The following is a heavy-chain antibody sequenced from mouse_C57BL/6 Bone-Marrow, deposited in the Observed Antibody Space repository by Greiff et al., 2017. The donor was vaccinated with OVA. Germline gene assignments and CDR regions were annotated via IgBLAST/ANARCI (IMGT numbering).Heavy chain of an antibody. CDR3: ARPTGTGYFDV. CDR1: GFTFSSYA. CDR2: ISDGGSYT. D-gene: IGHD4-1*02. J-gene: IGHJ1*03. Sequence: EVQLVESGGGLVTPGGSLKLSYAASGFTFSSYAMSWVRQTPEQRLEWVGTISDGGSYTYYPDKVKGRFTISRDKANNNLYLQMSHLTSEDTAMYYCARPTGTGYFDVWGTGTTVTVSS. V-gene: IGHV5-4*01.